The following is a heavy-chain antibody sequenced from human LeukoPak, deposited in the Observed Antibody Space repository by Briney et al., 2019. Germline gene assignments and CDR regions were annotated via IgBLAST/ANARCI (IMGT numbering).Heavy chain of an antibody. CDR3: ASLRGYSYGHDC. CDR2: IYYSGST. Sequence: SETLSLTCTVSGGSISSYYWNWIRQPPGKGLEWIGYIYYSGSTNYNPSLKSRVTLSLDTSKNQFSLKLSSVTAADTAVYYCASLRGYSYGHDCWGQGTLVTVSS. CDR1: GGSISSYY. D-gene: IGHD5-18*01. V-gene: IGHV4-59*12. J-gene: IGHJ4*02.